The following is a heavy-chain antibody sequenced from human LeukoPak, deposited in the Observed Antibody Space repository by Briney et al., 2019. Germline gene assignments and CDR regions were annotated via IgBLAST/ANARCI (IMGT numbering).Heavy chain of an antibody. D-gene: IGHD3-16*01. CDR3: ARGGLDYYFYMDV. CDR1: GGSVSSHF. J-gene: IGHJ6*03. CDR2: IHHSGGT. V-gene: IGHV4-59*02. Sequence: SETLSLTCTVSGGSVSSHFWSWVRQPPGKGPEWLGYIHHSGGTRFNPFLKSRLSISLDTSKNQISLSPNSVTAADAAVYYCARGGLDYYFYMDVWGKGTTVAVSS.